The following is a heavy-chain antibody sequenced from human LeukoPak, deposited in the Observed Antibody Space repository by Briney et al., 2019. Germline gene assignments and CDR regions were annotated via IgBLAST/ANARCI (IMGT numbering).Heavy chain of an antibody. D-gene: IGHD6-13*01. Sequence: PGGSLRLSCAASGFTFSSSWMHWVRQVPGKGLVWVSYINSVGGSINYADSVKGRFTISRDNAKNTLYLQINSLRAEDTALYLCARAIAAGVFDSLGQGTMVTVSS. V-gene: IGHV3-74*01. J-gene: IGHJ3*01. CDR3: ARAIAAGVFDS. CDR1: GFTFSSSW. CDR2: INSVGGSI.